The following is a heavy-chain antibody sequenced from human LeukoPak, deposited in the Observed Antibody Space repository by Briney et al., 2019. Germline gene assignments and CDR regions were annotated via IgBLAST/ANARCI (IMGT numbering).Heavy chain of an antibody. Sequence: GSLRLSCAASGFTFSSYAMSWVRQAPGKGLEWVSAISGSGGSTYYADSVKGRFTISRDNSKNTLYLQMNSLRAEDTAVYYCAKDLYFGAVAGTNFDYWGQGTLVTVSS. V-gene: IGHV3-23*01. D-gene: IGHD6-19*01. CDR2: ISGSGGST. J-gene: IGHJ4*02. CDR3: AKDLYFGAVAGTNFDY. CDR1: GFTFSSYA.